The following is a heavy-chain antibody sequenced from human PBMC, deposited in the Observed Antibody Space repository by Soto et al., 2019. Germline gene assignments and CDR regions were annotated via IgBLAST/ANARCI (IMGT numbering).Heavy chain of an antibody. CDR1: GGSISGRCHY. J-gene: IGHJ5*02. CDR2: IYYSGST. D-gene: IGHD6-6*01. V-gene: IGHV4-61*01. CDR3: ASSYSSSQNWFDP. Sequence: SETLSLTCTVSGGSISGRCHYWTWIRHRPGKGLECIGYIYYSGSTNYNPSLKSRVTISVDTSKNQFSLKLSSVTAADTAVYYCASSYSSSQNWFDPWGQGTLVTVSP.